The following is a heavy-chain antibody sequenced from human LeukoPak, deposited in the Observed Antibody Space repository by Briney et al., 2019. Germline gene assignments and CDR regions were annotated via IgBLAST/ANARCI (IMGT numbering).Heavy chain of an antibody. CDR1: GFTFSSYG. V-gene: IGHV3-30*02. J-gene: IGHJ3*02. Sequence: PGGSLRLSCAASGFTFSSYGMHWVRQAPGKGLEWVAFIRYDGSNKYYADSVKGRFTISRDNSKNTLYLQMNSLRAEDTAVYYRAKCMTTVPRAAFDIWGQGTMVTVSS. CDR3: AKCMTTVPRAAFDI. D-gene: IGHD4-17*01. CDR2: IRYDGSNK.